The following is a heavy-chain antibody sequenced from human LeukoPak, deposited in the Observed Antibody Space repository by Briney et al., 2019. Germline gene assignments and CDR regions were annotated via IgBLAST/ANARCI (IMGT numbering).Heavy chain of an antibody. J-gene: IGHJ5*02. CDR3: ARDYLGFRYGENWFGP. CDR2: ISSSSSYI. V-gene: IGHV3-21*01. D-gene: IGHD3-16*01. CDR1: GFTFSSYS. Sequence: GGSLRLSCAASGFTFSSYSMNWVRQAPGKGLEWVSSISSSSSYIYYADSVKGRFTISRDTAKNSLYLQMNSLRAEDTAVYYCARDYLGFRYGENWFGPWGQGTLVTVSS.